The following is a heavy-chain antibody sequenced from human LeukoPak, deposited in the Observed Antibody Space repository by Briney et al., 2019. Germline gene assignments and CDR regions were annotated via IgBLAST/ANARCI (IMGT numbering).Heavy chain of an antibody. V-gene: IGHV1-2*06. CDR2: INPNSGGT. CDR3: ARAKRTYGTGNWFDP. CDR1: GYTFTGYY. D-gene: IGHD1-14*01. J-gene: IGHJ5*02. Sequence: ASVKVSCKASGYTFTGYYMHWVRQAPGQGLEWMGRINPNSGGTNYAQKFQGRVTMTRDTSISTAYMELSRPRSDDTAVYYCARAKRTYGTGNWFDPWGQGTLVTVSS.